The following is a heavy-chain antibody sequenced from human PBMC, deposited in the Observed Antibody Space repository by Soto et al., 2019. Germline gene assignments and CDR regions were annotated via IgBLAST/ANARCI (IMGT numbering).Heavy chain of an antibody. CDR2: VSASGLNT. J-gene: IGHJ4*02. CDR3: SKARPPSTSRYFFDY. CDR1: GFTFSTYA. V-gene: IGHV3-23*01. Sequence: EVQLLESGGKLVQPGGSLTLSCAASGFTFSTYAMAWVRQAPGKGLEWVSGVSASGLNTDYADPVKGRFYISRDNSKNTVSLHMTSLRAEDTAFYYCSKARPPSTSRYFFDYWGQRPPVTVSS.